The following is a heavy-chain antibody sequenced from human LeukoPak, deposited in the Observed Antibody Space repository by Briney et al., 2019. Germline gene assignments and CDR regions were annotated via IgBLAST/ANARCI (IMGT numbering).Heavy chain of an antibody. CDR1: GYTFTCYY. J-gene: IGHJ4*02. CDR3: VTLLSNAAFDY. V-gene: IGHV1-2*02. CDR2: INPNSGAT. D-gene: IGHD6-25*01. Sequence: GASVKVSCKASGYTFTCYYMHWVRQAPGQGFEWMGWINPNSGATNYAQKFQGRVTMTRDTSISTAYIELSSLRSDDTAVYYCVTLLSNAAFDYWGQGTLVAVSS.